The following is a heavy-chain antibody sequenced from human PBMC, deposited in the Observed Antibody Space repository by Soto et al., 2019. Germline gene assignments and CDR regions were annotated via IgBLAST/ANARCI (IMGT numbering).Heavy chain of an antibody. V-gene: IGHV3-53*01. Sequence: EVQLVESGGGLIQPGGSLRLSCAVSGFTVSNNYMSWVRQAPGKGLEGVSVIYSGGYTAYGDSVKGRFTISRDNSKNTTYLQKKSRRAAGTAVYYWAPRPWGGGYWGQGTLVTVSS. J-gene: IGHJ4*02. CDR2: IYSGGYT. CDR3: APRPWGGGY. CDR1: GFTVSNNY. D-gene: IGHD3-16*01.